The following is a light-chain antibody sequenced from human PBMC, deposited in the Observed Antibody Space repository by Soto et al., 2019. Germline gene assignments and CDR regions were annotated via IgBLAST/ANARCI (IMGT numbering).Light chain of an antibody. CDR1: QNVSPW. CDR2: GAS. J-gene: IGKJ3*01. Sequence: DIQITQSPSSVSASVGDRVTVTCRASQNVSPWLTWYQQTPGKAPNLLIYGASTLQRGVPSRFSGSGSGTEFTLTISSLQPEDFAIYFCQQGSRFPFTFGPGTKVDIK. CDR3: QQGSRFPFT. V-gene: IGKV1-12*01.